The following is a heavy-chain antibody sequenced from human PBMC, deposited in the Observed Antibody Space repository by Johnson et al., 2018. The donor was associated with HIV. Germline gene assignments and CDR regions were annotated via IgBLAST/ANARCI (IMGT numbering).Heavy chain of an antibody. CDR1: GLSFSNFG. D-gene: IGHD5-12*01. CDR2: ISYDGSNK. Sequence: QVQLVESGGGLVQPGKSLTLSCVGSGLSFSNFGIHWVRQAPGKGPEWVAVISYDGSNKYYADSVKGRFTISRDNSKNTLYLQMNSLRAEDTAVYYCAKEDEWLRLGSAFDIWGHGTMVTVSS. CDR3: AKEDEWLRLGSAFDI. J-gene: IGHJ3*02. V-gene: IGHV3-30*18.